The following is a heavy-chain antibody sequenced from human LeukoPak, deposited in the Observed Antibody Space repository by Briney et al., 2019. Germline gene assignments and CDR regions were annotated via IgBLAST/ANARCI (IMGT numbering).Heavy chain of an antibody. Sequence: SETLSLTCTVSGGSISNYYWSWIRQPPGKGLEWIGYIYYSGSTNYNPSLKSRVIISVDTSKNQFSLKLSSVAAADTAVYYCARDSDSSSWYNWFDPWGQGTLVTVSS. CDR2: IYYSGST. D-gene: IGHD6-13*01. CDR1: GGSISNYY. J-gene: IGHJ5*02. V-gene: IGHV4-59*01. CDR3: ARDSDSSSWYNWFDP.